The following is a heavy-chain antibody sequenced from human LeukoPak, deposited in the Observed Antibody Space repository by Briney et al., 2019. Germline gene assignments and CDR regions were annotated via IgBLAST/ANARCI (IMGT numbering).Heavy chain of an antibody. Sequence: GESLKISCKDSGHSFTGYWIGWVRQMPGKGLEWMGIIYPGDSDTRHSPSFQGQVTISADKSISTAYLQWSSLKASDTAMYYCARAKAYSSSRYYFDYWGQGTLVTVSS. CDR3: ARAKAYSSSRYYFDY. V-gene: IGHV5-51*01. J-gene: IGHJ4*02. CDR2: IYPGDSDT. CDR1: GHSFTGYW. D-gene: IGHD6-13*01.